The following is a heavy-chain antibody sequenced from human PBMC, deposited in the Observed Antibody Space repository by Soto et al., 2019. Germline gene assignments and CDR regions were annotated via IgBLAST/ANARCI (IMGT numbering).Heavy chain of an antibody. Sequence: SVTLSLTCPGAGLYISSYYWRWIRPQPGKGLEWIGYIYYSGSTNYNPSLKSRVTISVDTSKNQFSLKLSSVTAADTAVYYCARGILTGYYIRANWLDPWGQGNLVTVSS. V-gene: IGHV4-59*01. D-gene: IGHD3-9*01. CDR3: ARGILTGYYIRANWLDP. J-gene: IGHJ5*02. CDR1: GLYISSYY. CDR2: IYYSGST.